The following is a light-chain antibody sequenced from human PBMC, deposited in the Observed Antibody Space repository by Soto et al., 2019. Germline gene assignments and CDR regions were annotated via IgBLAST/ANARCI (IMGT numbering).Light chain of an antibody. CDR1: QSLTNSF. J-gene: IGKJ4*01. V-gene: IGKV3-20*01. CDR2: GAS. CDR3: QQYGRLPLS. Sequence: EILLTQSPGTLSLSPGDRATLSCRASQSLTNSFLAWYQQKPGQTPRLLIHGASFRATDIPDRFSGSGSGTDFTLTISRLEPEDFAVYFCQQYGRLPLSFGGGTKVEIK.